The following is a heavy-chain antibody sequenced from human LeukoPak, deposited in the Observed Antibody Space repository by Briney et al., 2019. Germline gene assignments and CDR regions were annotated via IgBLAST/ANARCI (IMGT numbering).Heavy chain of an antibody. CDR1: GFTFSNFD. J-gene: IGHJ6*02. V-gene: IGHV3-30-3*01. CDR2: ISHDGSNK. Sequence: PGRSLRLSCAASGFTFSNFDMHWARQAPGKGLEWVAVISHDGSNKFYADSVKGRFTISRANSKNTLSLQMNTLRVEDTAVYYCARGGYYAMDVWGHGTAVTVFS. CDR3: ARGGYYAMDV.